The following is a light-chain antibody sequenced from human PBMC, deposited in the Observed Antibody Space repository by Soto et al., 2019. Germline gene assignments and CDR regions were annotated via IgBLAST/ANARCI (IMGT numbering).Light chain of an antibody. CDR2: DAS. Sequence: EIVLTQSPATLSLSPGERATLFCGASQSVSSYLAWYQQKPGQAPRLLIYDASNRATGIPARFSGSGSGTDFTLTISRLEPEDFAVYYCQQRSNWPATFGQGTRLEIK. V-gene: IGKV3-11*01. CDR1: QSVSSY. CDR3: QQRSNWPAT. J-gene: IGKJ5*01.